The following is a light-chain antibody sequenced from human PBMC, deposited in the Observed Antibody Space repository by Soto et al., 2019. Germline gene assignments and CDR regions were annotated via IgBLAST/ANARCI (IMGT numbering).Light chain of an antibody. CDR3: QQRSNWPPFT. J-gene: IGKJ3*01. CDR2: DAS. CDR1: QSVSSY. Sequence: EIVLTHSPATLSFSPLEIATLSFRSSQSVSSYLAWYQQKPGQAPRLLIYDASNRATGIPARFSGSGSGTDFTLTISSLEPEDFAVYYCQQRSNWPPFTFGPGTKVDIK. V-gene: IGKV3-11*01.